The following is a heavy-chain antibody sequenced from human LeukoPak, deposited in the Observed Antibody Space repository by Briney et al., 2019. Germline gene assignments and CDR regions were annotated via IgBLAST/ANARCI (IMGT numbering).Heavy chain of an antibody. D-gene: IGHD3-3*01. CDR1: GFTFSNYA. CDR2: ISGSGGST. Sequence: GGSLRLSCAASGFTFSNYAMSWVRQAPGKGLEWVSTISGSGGSTYYADSVKGRFTISRDNSKNTLYLQMNSLRAEDTAVYYCAKVLPIYFSPSSWFEHWGQGTLVTVSS. CDR3: AKVLPIYFSPSSWFEH. V-gene: IGHV3-23*01. J-gene: IGHJ5*02.